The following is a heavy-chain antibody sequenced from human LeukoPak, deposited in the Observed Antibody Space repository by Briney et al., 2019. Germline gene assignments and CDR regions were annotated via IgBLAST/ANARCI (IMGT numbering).Heavy chain of an antibody. Sequence: GASVKVSCKASGYTFTGYYMHWVRQAPGQGLEWMGWINPNSGGTNYAQKFQGRVTMTRNTSINTAYMELSSLRSEDTAVYYCARGGIMVRRVIVRYYYYMDVWGKGTTVTISS. D-gene: IGHD3-10*01. V-gene: IGHV1-2*02. CDR2: INPNSGGT. CDR3: ARGGIMVRRVIVRYYYYMDV. J-gene: IGHJ6*03. CDR1: GYTFTGYY.